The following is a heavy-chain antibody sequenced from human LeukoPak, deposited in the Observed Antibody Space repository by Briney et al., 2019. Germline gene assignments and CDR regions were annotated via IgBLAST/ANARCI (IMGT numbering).Heavy chain of an antibody. Sequence: GESLKISCTASGYSFSKYWIGWVRQTPGKGLEWMGFIYSDESLIRYSPSFEGQVTISADNSINTAYLQWNSLKASDTAIYYCGRYGLSGNGYTSYLYYGMDFWGRGTAVTVSS. CDR2: IYSDESLI. J-gene: IGHJ6*02. D-gene: IGHD5-24*01. CDR3: GRYGLSGNGYTSYLYYGMDF. CDR1: GYSFSKYW. V-gene: IGHV5-51*01.